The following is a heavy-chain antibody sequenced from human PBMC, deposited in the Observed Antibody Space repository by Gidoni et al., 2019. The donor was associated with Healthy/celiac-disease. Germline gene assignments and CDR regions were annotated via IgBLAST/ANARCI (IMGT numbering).Heavy chain of an antibody. D-gene: IGHD1-1*01. Sequence: QVQLVESGGGVVQPGRSLRLSCAASGFTFSSYGMHWVRQAPGKGLEWVAVIWYDGSNKYYADSVKGRFTISRDNSKNTLYLQMNSLRAEDTAVYYCARDSGNEGRGYFDYWGQGTLVTVSS. CDR2: IWYDGSNK. J-gene: IGHJ4*02. CDR1: GFTFSSYG. CDR3: ARDSGNEGRGYFDY. V-gene: IGHV3-33*01.